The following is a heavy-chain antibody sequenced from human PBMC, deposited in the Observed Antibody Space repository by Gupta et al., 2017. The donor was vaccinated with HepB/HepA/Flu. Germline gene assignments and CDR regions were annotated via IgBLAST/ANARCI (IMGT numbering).Heavy chain of an antibody. J-gene: IGHJ6*02. CDR3: ARLYWGTTHYYGMDV. CDR2: TYPGDFDT. V-gene: IGHV5-51*01. Sequence: DVQLVQSGAEVKKSGESLKLSCSFSGYTFTNYWIASVRQVPGKGLEWMGITYPGDFDTRYSPSFKGQVTISADTSTSTAHLQWTSLKASDSGTYYCARLYWGTTHYYGMDVWGQGTAVTVS. CDR1: GYTFTNYW. D-gene: IGHD3-16*01.